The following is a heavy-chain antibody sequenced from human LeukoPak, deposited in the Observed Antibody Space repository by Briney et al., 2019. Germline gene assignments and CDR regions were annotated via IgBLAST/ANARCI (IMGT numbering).Heavy chain of an antibody. D-gene: IGHD4-23*01. CDR2: ITPIFGTP. V-gene: IGHV1-69*13. CDR3: ARNSRVVSTSGLNY. Sequence: SVKVSCKASGGTFSSYAISWVRQAPGQGLEWMGEITPIFGTPDYAQKFQGRVTITADESTTTAYMELSSLTSEDTAIYYCARNSRVVSTSGLNYWGQGALVTVSS. CDR1: GGTFSSYA. J-gene: IGHJ4*02.